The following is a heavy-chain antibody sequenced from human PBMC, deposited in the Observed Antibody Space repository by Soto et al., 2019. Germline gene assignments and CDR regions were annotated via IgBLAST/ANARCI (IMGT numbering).Heavy chain of an antibody. V-gene: IGHV1-18*01. Sequence: QVQLVQSGAEVKKPGASVKVSCKASGYTFTSYGISWVRQAPGQGLEWMGWISASNGNTNSAQKLQVRVTMTTDTSTSTAYMELRSLRSDDTAVYYCARADYIWGSSRYGFDYWGQGTLVTVSS. CDR2: ISASNGNT. CDR1: GYTFTSYG. CDR3: ARADYIWGSSRYGFDY. D-gene: IGHD3-16*02. J-gene: IGHJ4*02.